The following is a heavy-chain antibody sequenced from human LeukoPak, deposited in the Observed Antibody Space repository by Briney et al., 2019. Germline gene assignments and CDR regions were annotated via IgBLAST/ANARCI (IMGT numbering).Heavy chain of an antibody. D-gene: IGHD3-22*01. CDR2: IRNKGYGGRP. J-gene: IGHJ4*02. V-gene: IGHV3-49*04. CDR1: GFTSGNHA. Sequence: PGGSLRLSCTASGFTSGNHAMSWVRRAPGKGLEWLGFIRNKGYGGRPDYAASVQGRFTITRHDSESIAYLQMNSLTAEDTGVYYCTRVNYYDSSSFYYGYFDYWGQGTLVTVSS. CDR3: TRVNYYDSSSFYYGYFDY.